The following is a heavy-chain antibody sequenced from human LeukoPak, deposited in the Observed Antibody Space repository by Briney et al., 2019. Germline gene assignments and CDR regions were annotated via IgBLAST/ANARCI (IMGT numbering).Heavy chain of an antibody. J-gene: IGHJ5*02. V-gene: IGHV1-8*02. Sequence: GASVKVSCKASGYTFTSYGISWVRQAPGQGLEWMGWMNPNSGNTGYAQKFQGRVTMTRNTSISTAYMELSSLRSEDTAVYYCARWFGELSTGNWFDPWGQGTLVTVSS. D-gene: IGHD3-10*01. CDR3: ARWFGELSTGNWFDP. CDR2: MNPNSGNT. CDR1: GYTFTSYG.